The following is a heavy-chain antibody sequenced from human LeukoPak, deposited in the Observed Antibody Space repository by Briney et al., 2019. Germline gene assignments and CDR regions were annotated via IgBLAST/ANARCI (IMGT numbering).Heavy chain of an antibody. CDR2: INPSGGST. D-gene: IGHD3-3*01. CDR3: ARDVVRFLEWLSFSYSIYYGMDV. CDR1: GYTFTSYY. Sequence: GASVKVSCKASGYTFTSYYMHWVRQAPGQGLEWMGIINPSGGSTSYAQKFQGRVTMTRDTSTSTAYMELRSLRSDDTAVYYCARDVVRFLEWLSFSYSIYYGMDVWGQGTTVTVSS. J-gene: IGHJ6*02. V-gene: IGHV1-46*01.